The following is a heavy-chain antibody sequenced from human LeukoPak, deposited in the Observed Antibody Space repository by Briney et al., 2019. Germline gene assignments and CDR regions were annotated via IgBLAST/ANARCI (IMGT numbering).Heavy chain of an antibody. Sequence: PGGSLRLSCAASGFTFSSYAMHWVRQAPGKGLEWVAVISYDGSNKYYADSVKGRFTISRDNSKNTLYLQMNSLRAEDTAVYYCARGGNYWPQWWFDPWGRGTLVSVSS. D-gene: IGHD1-26*01. CDR2: ISYDGSNK. CDR1: GFTFSSYA. J-gene: IGHJ5*02. V-gene: IGHV3-30*04. CDR3: ARGGNYWPQWWFDP.